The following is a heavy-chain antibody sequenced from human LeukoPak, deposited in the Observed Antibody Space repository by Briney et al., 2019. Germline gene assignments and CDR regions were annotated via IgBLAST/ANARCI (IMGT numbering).Heavy chain of an antibody. V-gene: IGHV3-30*18. CDR3: AKEALNDFWSGYYFDY. Sequence: GGSLRLSCAASGFTFSNYGMHWVRQAPGKGLEWVAAISYDGSHTDYSDSVKGRFTISRDNSKNTLFLQMNNLRVEDTAIYYCAKEALNDFWSGYYFDYWGQGTLVTVSS. J-gene: IGHJ4*02. CDR1: GFTFSNYG. CDR2: ISYDGSHT. D-gene: IGHD3-3*01.